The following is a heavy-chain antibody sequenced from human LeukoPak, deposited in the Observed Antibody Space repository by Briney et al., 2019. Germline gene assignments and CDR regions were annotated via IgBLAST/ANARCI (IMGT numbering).Heavy chain of an antibody. Sequence: SETLSLTCAVYGGSFSGYYWSWIRQPPGKELEWIGEINHSGSTNYNPSLKSRVTISVDTSKNQYSLKLSSVTAADTAVYYCARDIKEQQLVRGWFDPWGQGTLVTVSS. CDR3: ARDIKEQQLVRGWFDP. CDR2: INHSGST. J-gene: IGHJ5*02. V-gene: IGHV4-34*01. D-gene: IGHD6-13*01. CDR1: GGSFSGYY.